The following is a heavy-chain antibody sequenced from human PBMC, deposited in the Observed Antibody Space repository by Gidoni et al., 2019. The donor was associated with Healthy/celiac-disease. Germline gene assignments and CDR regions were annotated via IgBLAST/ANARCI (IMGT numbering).Heavy chain of an antibody. D-gene: IGHD3-10*01. CDR1: GGSFRGYY. Sequence: HVQLQQWGAGLLKPSETLSLTCAVYGGSFRGYYWSWIRQPPGKGLEWIGEINHSGSTNYNPSLKSRVTISVDTSKNQFSLKLSSVTAADTAVYYCARTPGGFYGSGSYLRSKPVDYWGQGTLVTVSS. CDR3: ARTPGGFYGSGSYLRSKPVDY. CDR2: INHSGST. J-gene: IGHJ4*02. V-gene: IGHV4-34*01.